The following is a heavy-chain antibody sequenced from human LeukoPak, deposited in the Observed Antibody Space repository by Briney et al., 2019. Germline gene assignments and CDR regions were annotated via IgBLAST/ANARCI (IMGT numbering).Heavy chain of an antibody. CDR1: GYTFTSYY. CDR2: INPSGGST. J-gene: IGHJ4*02. Sequence: GASVKVSCKASGYTFTSYYMHWVRQAPGQGLEWMGIINPSGGSTGYAQKFQGRVTMTRNTSISTAYMELSSLRSEDTAVYYCARGWPPTVSADWGQGTLVTVSS. CDR3: ARGWPPTVSAD. V-gene: IGHV1-46*01. D-gene: IGHD4-11*01.